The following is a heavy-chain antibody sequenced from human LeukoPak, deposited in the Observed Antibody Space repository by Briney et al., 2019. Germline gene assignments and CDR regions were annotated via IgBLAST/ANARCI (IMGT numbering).Heavy chain of an antibody. CDR1: GGTFSSYA. V-gene: IGHV1-69*05. CDR3: ARLNSGSYYDY. J-gene: IGHJ4*02. Sequence: SVKVSCKASGGTFSSYAISWVRQAPGQGLEWMGGIIPIFGTANYAQKFQGRVTMTRDTSTSTVYMELSSLRSEDTAVYYCARLNSGSYYDYWGQGTLVTVSS. D-gene: IGHD1-26*01. CDR2: IIPIFGTA.